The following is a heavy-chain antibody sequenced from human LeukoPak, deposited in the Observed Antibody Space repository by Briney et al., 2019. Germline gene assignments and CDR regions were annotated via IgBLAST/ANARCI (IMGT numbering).Heavy chain of an antibody. V-gene: IGHV4-59*01. D-gene: IGHD3-9*01. Sequence: SETLSLMCTVSGGSISSYYWSCIRQPPGKGREGIRDIYYSGSTNYNPSLKSRVTISVDTYTHQFSLKLRSVTPADTAVYYCARDILTGPPRAWGMDVWGQGTTVTVSS. CDR1: GGSISSYY. CDR2: IYYSGST. J-gene: IGHJ6*02. CDR3: ARDILTGPPRAWGMDV.